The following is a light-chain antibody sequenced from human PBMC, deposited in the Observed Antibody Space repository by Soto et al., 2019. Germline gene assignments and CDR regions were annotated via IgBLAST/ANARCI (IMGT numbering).Light chain of an antibody. Sequence: QSVLTQPPSVSGAPGQGVAISCTGSSSNIGAGNAVHWYQQLPGTAPKLLIYADANRPAGVPDRFSGSKSGTSASLAITGLQADDEADYYCQSYDSSLTAYVFGPGTKVTVL. CDR3: QSYDSSLTAYV. V-gene: IGLV1-40*01. CDR1: SSNIGAGNA. J-gene: IGLJ1*01. CDR2: ADA.